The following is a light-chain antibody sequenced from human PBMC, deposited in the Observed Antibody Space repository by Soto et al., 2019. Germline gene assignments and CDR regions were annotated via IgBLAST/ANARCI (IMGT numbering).Light chain of an antibody. CDR2: DVP. V-gene: IGKV3-11*01. CDR1: QSVSTY. CDR3: QQRYT. J-gene: IGKJ2*01. Sequence: EIVLTQSPATLSLSPGERATLSCRASQSVSTYLAWYQQKPGQAPRLLIYDVPNRATGIPSRFSGSGSGTDFTLTISSLEPEDFAVYYCQQRYTFGQGTK.